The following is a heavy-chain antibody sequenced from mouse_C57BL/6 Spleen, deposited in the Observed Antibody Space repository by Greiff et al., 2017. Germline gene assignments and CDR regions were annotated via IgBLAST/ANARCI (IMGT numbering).Heavy chain of an antibody. V-gene: IGHV1-26*01. CDR1: GYTFTDYY. Sequence: EVQLQQSGPELVKPGASVKISCKASGYTFTDYYMNWVKQSHGKSLEWIGDINPNNGGTSYNQKFKGKATLTVDKSSSTAYMELRSLTSEYSAVXYCARLGGYDPYYYAMDYWGQGTSVTVSS. CDR3: ARLGGYDPYYYAMDY. J-gene: IGHJ4*01. D-gene: IGHD2-2*01. CDR2: INPNNGGT.